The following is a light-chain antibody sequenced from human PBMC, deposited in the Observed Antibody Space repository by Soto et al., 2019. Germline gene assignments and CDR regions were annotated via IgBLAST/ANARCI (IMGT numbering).Light chain of an antibody. V-gene: IGLV1-40*01. CDR3: QSYDSSLSVV. CDR2: ANS. CDR1: SSNIGAGCD. Sequence: QSVLTQPPSVSGAPGQRVTISCTGSSSNIGAGCDVHWYHQLPGTAPKLLIYANSNRPSGVPDRFSGSKSGTSASLAITGLQAEDEADYYCQSYDSSLSVVFGRGTKLTVL. J-gene: IGLJ2*01.